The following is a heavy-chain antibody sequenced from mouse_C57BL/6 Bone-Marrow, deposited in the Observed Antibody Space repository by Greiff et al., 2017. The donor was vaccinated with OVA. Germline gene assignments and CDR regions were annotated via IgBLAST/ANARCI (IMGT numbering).Heavy chain of an antibody. D-gene: IGHD2-3*01. Sequence: EVQLQQSGPVLVKPGASVKMSCKASGYTFTDYYMNWVKQSHGKRLEWIGVITPYNGGTSYNQKFKGKATLTVDKSSSTAYMELNSLTSEDSAVYYCARRRDDGYHWYFDVWGTGTTVTVSS. V-gene: IGHV1-19*01. CDR1: GYTFTDYY. CDR3: ARRRDDGYHWYFDV. CDR2: ITPYNGGT. J-gene: IGHJ1*03.